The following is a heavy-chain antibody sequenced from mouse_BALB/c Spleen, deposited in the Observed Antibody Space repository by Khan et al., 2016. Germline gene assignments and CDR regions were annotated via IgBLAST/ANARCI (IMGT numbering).Heavy chain of an antibody. Sequence: QVQLKQSGPGLVAPSQSLSITCAVSGFSLTGYGVNWVRQPPGKGLEWLGMIWGDGSTDYNSALKSRLSISKDNSKSQVFLKMNSLQTDDTARYYCARVLYEDPGVFAYWGRGTLVTVSA. V-gene: IGHV2-6-7*01. CDR3: ARVLYEDPGVFAY. J-gene: IGHJ3*01. CDR2: IWGDGST. D-gene: IGHD1-1*01. CDR1: GFSLTGYG.